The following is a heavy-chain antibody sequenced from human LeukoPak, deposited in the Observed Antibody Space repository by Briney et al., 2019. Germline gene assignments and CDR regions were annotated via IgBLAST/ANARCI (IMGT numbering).Heavy chain of an antibody. V-gene: IGHV4-30-4*01. Sequence: SETLSLTCTVSGGSISSGDYYWSWIRQPPGKGLEWIGYIYYSGSTYYNPSLKSRVTISVDTSKNQFSLKLSSVTAADTAVYYCAREGMSGYDFGAAHAFDIWGQGTMVTVSS. CDR2: IYYSGST. CDR3: AREGMSGYDFGAAHAFDI. J-gene: IGHJ3*02. D-gene: IGHD5-12*01. CDR1: GGSISSGDYY.